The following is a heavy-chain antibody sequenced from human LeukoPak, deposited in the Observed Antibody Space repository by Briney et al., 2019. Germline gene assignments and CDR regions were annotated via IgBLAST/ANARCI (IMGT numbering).Heavy chain of an antibody. CDR1: GGSISSSSYY. CDR3: ARGRGPVTGY. CDR2: IYYSGST. V-gene: IGHV4-39*07. Sequence: SETLSLTCTVSGGSISSSSYYWGWIRQPPGKGLEWIGSIYYSGSTYYNPSLKSRVTISVDTPKNQFSLKLSSVTAADTAVYYCARGRGPVTGYWGQGTLVTVSS. D-gene: IGHD2-21*02. J-gene: IGHJ4*02.